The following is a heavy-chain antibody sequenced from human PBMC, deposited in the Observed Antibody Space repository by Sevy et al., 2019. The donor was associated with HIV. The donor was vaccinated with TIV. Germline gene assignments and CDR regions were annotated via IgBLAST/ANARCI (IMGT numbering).Heavy chain of an antibody. CDR3: GRYPYRGAIDY. J-gene: IGHJ4*02. CDR2: IKNDGTEE. V-gene: IGHV3-7*01. CDR1: GLTFSNSW. Sequence: GGCLRLSCAASGLTFSNSWMSWVRQTPEKGLEWVANIKNDGTEEYYVDTVKGRFTISRDNAKNSLYLQMNGLRVEDTAVYYCGRYPYRGAIDYWGQGTLVTVSS. D-gene: IGHD1-26*01.